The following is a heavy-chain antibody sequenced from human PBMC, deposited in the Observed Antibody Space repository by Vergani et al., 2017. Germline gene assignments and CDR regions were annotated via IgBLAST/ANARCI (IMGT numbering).Heavy chain of an antibody. CDR2: IYSGGSST. J-gene: IGHJ4*02. CDR1: GFTFSSYA. V-gene: IGHV3-23*03. D-gene: IGHD2-2*01. CDR3: ARGIRVPAAMIDY. Sequence: EVQLLESGGGLVQPGGSLRLSCAASGFTFSSYAMSWVRQAPGKGLEWVSVIYSGGSSTYYADSVKGRFTISRDNSKNTLYLQMNSLRAEDTAVYYCARGIRVPAAMIDYWGQGTLVTVSS.